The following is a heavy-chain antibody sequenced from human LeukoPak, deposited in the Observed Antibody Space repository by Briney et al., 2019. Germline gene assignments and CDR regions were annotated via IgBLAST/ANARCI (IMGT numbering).Heavy chain of an antibody. Sequence: GGSLRLSCAASGFTFDDYAMHWVRQAPGKGLEWVSGISWNSGSIGYADSVKGRLTISRDNPKNTLYLDMNSLRAEDTAVYYCAKDRRMMSSYFGMDVWGQGTTVTVSS. CDR3: AKDRRMMSSYFGMDV. V-gene: IGHV3-9*01. J-gene: IGHJ6*02. CDR2: ISWNSGSI. CDR1: GFTFDDYA. D-gene: IGHD3-16*01.